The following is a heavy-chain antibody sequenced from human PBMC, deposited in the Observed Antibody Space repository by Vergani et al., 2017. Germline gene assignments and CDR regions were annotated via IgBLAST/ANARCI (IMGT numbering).Heavy chain of an antibody. CDR1: GYTFTGYY. Sequence: QVQLVQSGAEVKKPGASVKVSCKASGYTFTGYYMHWVRQAPGQGLEWMGWINPNSGGTNYAQKFQGRVTMTRDTSISKAYMELSRLGSDDTAVYYCARAGYCGSTSCHWIAGWDDYWGQGTLVTVSS. D-gene: IGHD2-2*03. J-gene: IGHJ4*02. CDR3: ARAGYCGSTSCHWIAGWDDY. V-gene: IGHV1-2*02. CDR2: INPNSGGT.